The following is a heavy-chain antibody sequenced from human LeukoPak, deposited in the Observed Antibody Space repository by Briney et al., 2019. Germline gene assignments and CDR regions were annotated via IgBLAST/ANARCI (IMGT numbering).Heavy chain of an antibody. CDR3: ARDLGVYCSGGSCKNYYYYMDV. CDR1: GYTFTGYY. Sequence: SGKVSCKASGYTFTGYYMHWVRQAPGQGLEWMGWINPNSGGTNYAQKFQGRVTMTRDTSISTAYMELSRLRSDDTAVYYCARDLGVYCSGGSCKNYYYYMDVWGKGTTVTISS. J-gene: IGHJ6*03. CDR2: INPNSGGT. V-gene: IGHV1-2*02. D-gene: IGHD2-15*01.